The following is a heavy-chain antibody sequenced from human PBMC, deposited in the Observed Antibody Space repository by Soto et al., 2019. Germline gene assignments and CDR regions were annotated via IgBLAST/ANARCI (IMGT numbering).Heavy chain of an antibody. CDR1: GFTLSIYS. Sequence: PGGSLRLSCATSGFTLSIYSMNWVRQAPGKGLEWIAFIGRTSSPIYYADSVRGRFTISRDDAMDSIYLQMDSLRDEDTALYYCARDLMGVTASGTFDYWGQGT. V-gene: IGHV3-48*02. CDR2: IGRTSSPI. D-gene: IGHD6-13*01. CDR3: ARDLMGVTASGTFDY. J-gene: IGHJ4*02.